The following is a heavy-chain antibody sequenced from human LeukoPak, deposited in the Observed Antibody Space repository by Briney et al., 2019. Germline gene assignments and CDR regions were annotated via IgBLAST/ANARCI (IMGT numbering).Heavy chain of an antibody. CDR1: GFTFSSYG. Sequence: PGGSLRLSCAASGFTFSSYGMHWVRQAPGKGLEWVAVIWYDGSNKYYADSVKGRFTISRDNSKNTLYLQMNSLRAEDTAVYYCARVRYDYVWGSYRSRYYFDYWGQGTLVTVSS. CDR2: IWYDGSNK. D-gene: IGHD3-16*02. V-gene: IGHV3-30*19. CDR3: ARVRYDYVWGSYRSRYYFDY. J-gene: IGHJ4*02.